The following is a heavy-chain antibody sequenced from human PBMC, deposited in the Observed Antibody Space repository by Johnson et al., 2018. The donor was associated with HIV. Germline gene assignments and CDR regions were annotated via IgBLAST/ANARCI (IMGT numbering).Heavy chain of an antibody. CDR3: AKVGYGYSSSS. CDR2: ISGSGGST. Sequence: MLLVESGGGLVQPGGSLRLSCAASGFTFSSYATSWVRQAPGKGLEWVSTISGSGGSTYYAASVKGRFTISRDNSKNTLYLQMNRLRAEDTAVYYCAKVGYGYSSSSWGQGTMVTVSS. J-gene: IGHJ3*01. CDR1: GFTFSSYA. V-gene: IGHV3-23*04. D-gene: IGHD6-13*01.